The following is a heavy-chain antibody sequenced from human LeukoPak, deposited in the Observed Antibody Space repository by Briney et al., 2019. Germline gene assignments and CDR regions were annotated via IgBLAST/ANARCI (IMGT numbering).Heavy chain of an antibody. CDR2: INPSGGST. CDR1: GYTFTSYY. V-gene: IGHV1-46*01. J-gene: IGHJ5*02. CDR3: ARDRDPDSSSWYWFDP. D-gene: IGHD6-13*01. Sequence: ASVKVSCKASGYTFTSYYMHWVRHAPAQGLEWMGIINPSGGSTSYAQKFQGRVTMTRDTSTSTVYMELSSLRSEDTAVYYCARDRDPDSSSWYWFDPWGQGTLVTVSS.